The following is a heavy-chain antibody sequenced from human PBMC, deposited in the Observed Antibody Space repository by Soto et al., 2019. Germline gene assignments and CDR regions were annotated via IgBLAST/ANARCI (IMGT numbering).Heavy chain of an antibody. V-gene: IGHV5-10-1*01. Sequence: PGESLKISCKGSGYSFTSYWISWVRQIPGKGLEWMGRIDPSDSYTNYSPSFQGHVTISADKSISTAYLQWSSLKASDTAMYYCARQRGYDILTGYYRPPDYWGQGTLVTVSS. CDR3: ARQRGYDILTGYYRPPDY. CDR2: IDPSDSYT. J-gene: IGHJ4*02. D-gene: IGHD3-9*01. CDR1: GYSFTSYW.